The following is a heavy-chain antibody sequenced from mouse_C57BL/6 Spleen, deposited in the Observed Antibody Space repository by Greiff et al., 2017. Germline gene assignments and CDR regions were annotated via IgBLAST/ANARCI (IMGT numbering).Heavy chain of an antibody. J-gene: IGHJ4*01. D-gene: IGHD1-1*01. CDR2: ISYDGSN. CDR3: AIYYYGSSYVGAMDY. CDR1: GYSITSGYY. V-gene: IGHV3-6*01. Sequence: ESGPGLVKPSQSLSLTCSVTGYSITSGYYWNWIRQFPGNKLEWMGYISYDGSNNYNPSLKNRISITRDTSKNQFFLKLNSVTTEDTATYYCAIYYYGSSYVGAMDYWGQGTSVTVSS.